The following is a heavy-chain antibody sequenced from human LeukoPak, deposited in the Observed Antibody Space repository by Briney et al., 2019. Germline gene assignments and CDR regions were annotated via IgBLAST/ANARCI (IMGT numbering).Heavy chain of an antibody. J-gene: IGHJ4*02. V-gene: IGHV3-30*18. Sequence: PGGSLRLSCAASGFTFSSYGMHWVRQAPGKGPEWVAVISYDGSNKYYADSVKGRFTISRDNSKSTLYLQMNSLRAEDTAVYYCAKVGGSGTTIWGQGTLVTVSS. CDR2: ISYDGSNK. D-gene: IGHD1-26*01. CDR1: GFTFSSYG. CDR3: AKVGGSGTTI.